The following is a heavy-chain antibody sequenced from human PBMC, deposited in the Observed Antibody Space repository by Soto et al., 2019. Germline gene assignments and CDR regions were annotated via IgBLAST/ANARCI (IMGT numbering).Heavy chain of an antibody. Sequence: QVQLVQSGAEVKKPGSSVKVSCKASGGTFSSYAISWVRQAPGQGLEWMGGIIPIFGTANYAQKFQGRVTITADESTSTAYMELSRLRSEDTAVYYCARDRRCSSTSCPGGWFDPWGQGTLVTVSS. D-gene: IGHD2-2*01. CDR1: GGTFSSYA. CDR2: IIPIFGTA. V-gene: IGHV1-69*01. CDR3: ARDRRCSSTSCPGGWFDP. J-gene: IGHJ5*02.